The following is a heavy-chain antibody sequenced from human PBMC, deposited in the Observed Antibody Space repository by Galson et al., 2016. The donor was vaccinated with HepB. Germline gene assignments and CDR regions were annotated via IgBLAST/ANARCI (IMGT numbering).Heavy chain of an antibody. CDR1: GDSISSDNS. V-gene: IGHV4-4*02. Sequence: SETLSLTCTVSGDSISSDNSWSWVRQFPGKGLEWIGEIFHRGSATYNPSLGSRVTISIDKSKNKFSLKLRSLTAADTAVYFFARATEMVTSKFDYWGQGILVTVPS. D-gene: IGHD2-21*02. CDR3: ARATEMVTSKFDY. J-gene: IGHJ4*02. CDR2: IFHRGSA.